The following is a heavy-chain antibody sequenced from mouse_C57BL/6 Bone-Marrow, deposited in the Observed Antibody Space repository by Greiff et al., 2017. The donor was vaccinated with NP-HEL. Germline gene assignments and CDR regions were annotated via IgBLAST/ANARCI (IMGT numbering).Heavy chain of an antibody. J-gene: IGHJ3*01. CDR2: ISSGGSYI. CDR1: GFTFSSYG. V-gene: IGHV5-6*01. CDR3: SRPYGSAWFAY. Sequence: EVQLVESGGDLVKPGWSLKLSCAASGFTFSSYGLSWVRQTPDKRLEWVATISSGGSYIYYPDSVKGRFTISRDNAKNTLYLQMSSLKSEDTAMYYCSRPYGSAWFAYWGQGTLVTVSA. D-gene: IGHD1-1*01.